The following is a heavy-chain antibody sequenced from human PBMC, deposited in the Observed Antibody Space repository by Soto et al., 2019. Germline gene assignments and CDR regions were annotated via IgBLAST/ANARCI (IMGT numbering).Heavy chain of an antibody. Sequence: QLLESGGGLVQPGGSLRLSCAASGFSFSDYAMIWVLQAPGKGLECVSGPYGSGGGIHYADSVKGRFTISRDNYANSVYLQMNSLRVEDTAVYYCAKDAVSRDGVWLAHDWGQGTVVTVSS. J-gene: IGHJ1*01. D-gene: IGHD5-12*01. CDR1: GFSFSDYA. CDR2: PYGSGGGI. V-gene: IGHV3-23*01. CDR3: AKDAVSRDGVWLAHD.